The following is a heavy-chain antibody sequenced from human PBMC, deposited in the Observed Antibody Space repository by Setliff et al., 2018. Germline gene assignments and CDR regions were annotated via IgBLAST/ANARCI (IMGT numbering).Heavy chain of an antibody. J-gene: IGHJ5*02. Sequence: SVKVSCKASGGTFSSYAISWVRQAPGQGLEWMGGIIPILGIANYAQRVQGRVTITADKSTSTAYMELSSLRSEDTAVYYCARDLREMATILNWFDPWGQGTLVTVSS. CDR1: GGTFSSYA. CDR2: IIPILGIA. CDR3: ARDLREMATILNWFDP. D-gene: IGHD5-12*01. V-gene: IGHV1-69*10.